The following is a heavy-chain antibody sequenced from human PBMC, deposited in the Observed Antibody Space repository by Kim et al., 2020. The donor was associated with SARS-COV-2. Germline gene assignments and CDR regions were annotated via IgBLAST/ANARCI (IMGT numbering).Heavy chain of an antibody. J-gene: IGHJ5*02. Sequence: SETLSLTCTVSGDSVTSYYWSWIRQPPGKGLEWIGCFYYVGNTNSTPSLESRATLSVDTSKNQFSLRLSSVTAADTAVYFCARHVIAAAGNIVGFDPWGQGNLVTVSS. V-gene: IGHV4-59*08. CDR3: ARHVIAAAGNIVGFDP. D-gene: IGHD6-13*01. CDR1: GDSVTSYY. CDR2: FYYVGNT.